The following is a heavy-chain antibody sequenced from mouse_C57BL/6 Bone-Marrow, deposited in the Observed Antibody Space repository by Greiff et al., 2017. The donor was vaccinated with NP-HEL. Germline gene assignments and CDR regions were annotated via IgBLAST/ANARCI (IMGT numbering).Heavy chain of an antibody. CDR2: INPYNGGT. V-gene: IGHV1-19*01. J-gene: IGHJ2*01. CDR1: GYSFTDYY. D-gene: IGHD2-3*01. Sequence: VQLQQSGPELVKPGASVKISCKASGYSFTDYYMNWVKQSHGKSLEWIGVINPYNGGTSYNQKFKGKATLTVDKSSSTAYMELNSLTSEDSAVYYCAREDDGYSDYWGQGTTLTVSS. CDR3: AREDDGYSDY.